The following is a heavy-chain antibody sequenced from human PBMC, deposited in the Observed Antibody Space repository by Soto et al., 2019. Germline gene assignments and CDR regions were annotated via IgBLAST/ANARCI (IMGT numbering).Heavy chain of an antibody. D-gene: IGHD6-19*01. J-gene: IGHJ4*02. V-gene: IGHV4-59*01. CDR2: IYYSGNT. CDR1: GGSISTYY. CDR3: ATSRGSGCSFDF. Sequence: SETLSLTCTASGGSISTYYCSWVRHFPWKGLEWIGYIYYSGNTKYNPSLNSRVTISLDKAKNQFSLKLTSLNTADTAVYYCATSRGSGCSFDFCGPGTLVTVSS.